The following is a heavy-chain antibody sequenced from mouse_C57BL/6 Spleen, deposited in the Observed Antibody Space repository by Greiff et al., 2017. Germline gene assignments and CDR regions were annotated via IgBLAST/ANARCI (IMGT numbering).Heavy chain of an antibody. V-gene: IGHV1-69*01. CDR3: ARSRYYGSSYYFDY. Sequence: QQSCKASGYTFTSYWMHWVKQRPGQGLEWIGEIDPSDSYTNYNQKFKGKSTLTVDKSSSTAYMQLSSLTSEDSAVYYCARSRYYGSSYYFDYWGQGTTLTVSS. J-gene: IGHJ2*01. CDR1: GYTFTSYW. CDR2: IDPSDSYT. D-gene: IGHD1-1*01.